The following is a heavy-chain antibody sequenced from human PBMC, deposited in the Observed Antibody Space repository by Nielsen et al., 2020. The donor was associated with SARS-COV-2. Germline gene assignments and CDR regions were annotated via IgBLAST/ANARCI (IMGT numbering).Heavy chain of an antibody. J-gene: IGHJ4*02. CDR1: GFTFSSYS. CDR2: ISSSSSYI. Sequence: GGSLRLSCAASGFTFSSYSMNWDRQAPGKGLEWVSSISSSSSYIYYADSVKGRFTISRDNAKNTLYLQMNSLRAEDTAVYYCARGAWITGIDYWGQGTLVTVSS. V-gene: IGHV3-21*01. D-gene: IGHD1-20*01. CDR3: ARGAWITGIDY.